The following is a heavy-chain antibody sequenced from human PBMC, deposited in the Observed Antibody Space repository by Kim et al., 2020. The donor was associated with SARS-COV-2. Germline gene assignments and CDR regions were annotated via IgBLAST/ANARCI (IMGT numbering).Heavy chain of an antibody. CDR2: IYYSGST. J-gene: IGHJ6*02. Sequence: SETLSLTCTVSGGSISSYYWSWIRQPPGKGLEWIGYIYYSGSTNYNPSLKSRVTISVDTSKNQFSLKLSSVTAADTAVYYCARLGIAAAGTDYYYGMDVWGQGTTVTVSS. CDR3: ARLGIAAAGTDYYYGMDV. CDR1: GGSISSYY. V-gene: IGHV4-59*08. D-gene: IGHD6-13*01.